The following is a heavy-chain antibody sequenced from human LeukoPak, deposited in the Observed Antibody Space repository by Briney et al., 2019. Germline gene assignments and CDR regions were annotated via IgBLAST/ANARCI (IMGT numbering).Heavy chain of an antibody. CDR2: INSDGSST. CDR3: ARDPYSGGYWNYYYYYMDV. V-gene: IGHV3-74*01. D-gene: IGHD1-26*01. CDR1: GFTFSSYW. J-gene: IGHJ6*03. Sequence: GGSLRLSCAASGFTFSSYWMHWVRQAPGKGLVWVSRINSDGSSTSYADSVKGRFTISRDNAKNSLYLQMNSLTAEDTAVYYCARDPYSGGYWNYYYYYMDVWGKGTTVTISS.